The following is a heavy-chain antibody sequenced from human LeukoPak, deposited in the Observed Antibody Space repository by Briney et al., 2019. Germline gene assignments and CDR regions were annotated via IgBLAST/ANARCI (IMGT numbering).Heavy chain of an antibody. CDR2: IYYGGST. J-gene: IGHJ4*02. D-gene: IGHD7-27*01. Sequence: SETLSLTCTVSGGSISSGGYYWSWIRQHPGKGLEWIGYIYYGGSTYYNPSLKSRVTIPVDTSKNQFSLKLSSVTAADTAVYYCARDSNTGDWGLFAFDIWGQGTLVTVSS. CDR1: GGSISSGGYY. CDR3: ARDSNTGDWGLFAFDI. V-gene: IGHV4-31*03.